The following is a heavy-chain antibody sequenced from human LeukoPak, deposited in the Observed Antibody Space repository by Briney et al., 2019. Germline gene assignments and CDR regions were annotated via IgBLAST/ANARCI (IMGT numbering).Heavy chain of an antibody. Sequence: GSSVKVSCKTSGGTFSSYAISWVRQAPGQGLEWMGRIIPIFGIANYTQKFQGRVTITADKSTSTAYMEPSSLRSEDTAVYYCAREGDGYGSGSYYIANWFDPWGQGTLVTVSS. CDR2: IIPIFGIA. CDR3: AREGDGYGSGSYYIANWFDP. CDR1: GGTFSSYA. J-gene: IGHJ5*02. V-gene: IGHV1-69*04. D-gene: IGHD3-10*01.